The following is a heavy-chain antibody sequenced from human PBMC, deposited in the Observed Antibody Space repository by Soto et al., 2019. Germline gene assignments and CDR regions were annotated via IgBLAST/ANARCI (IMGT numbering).Heavy chain of an antibody. CDR1: GGSISSSNW. CDR3: ARDGLRTYYYYAMDV. D-gene: IGHD4-17*01. Sequence: QVKLQESGPGLVKPSGTLSLTCAVSGGSISSSNWWSWVRQSPGKGLEWIGEIYHSGSTNYNPSLKSRVTISVDKSKNQFSLNVSSVTAADTAVYYCARDGLRTYYYYAMDVWGQGTTVTVSS. J-gene: IGHJ6*02. CDR2: IYHSGST. V-gene: IGHV4-4*02.